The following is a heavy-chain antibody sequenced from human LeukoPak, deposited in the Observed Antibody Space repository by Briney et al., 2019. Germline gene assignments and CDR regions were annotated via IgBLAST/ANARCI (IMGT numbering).Heavy chain of an antibody. CDR3: ARGPSGLWRYNGMDV. Sequence: GGSLRLSCTASGFTFGDYAMTRVRQAPGKGLEWVGFIRSKAYGATMEYAASVEGRFTISRDDSKSIAYLLMNSLKTEDTAVYYCARGPSGLWRYNGMDVWGQGTTVTVSS. CDR1: GFTFGDYA. J-gene: IGHJ6*02. D-gene: IGHD2-21*01. CDR2: IRSKAYGATM. V-gene: IGHV3-49*04.